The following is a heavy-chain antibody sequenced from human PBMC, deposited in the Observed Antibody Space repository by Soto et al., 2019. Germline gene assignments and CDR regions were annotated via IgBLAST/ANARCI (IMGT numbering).Heavy chain of an antibody. V-gene: IGHV4-39*01. J-gene: IGHJ4*02. D-gene: IGHD4-4*01. CDR3: ARHRRTTVAKFYFDS. Sequence: SETLSLTCNASGGSISTSRSYWAWIRQPPGKGLEWLANIFYSGSTYYNPSLASRVTVSVDTSKNEFSLKLRSVTAADTAVYYCARHRRTTVAKFYFDSWGQGALVTVSS. CDR2: IFYSGST. CDR1: GGSISTSRSY.